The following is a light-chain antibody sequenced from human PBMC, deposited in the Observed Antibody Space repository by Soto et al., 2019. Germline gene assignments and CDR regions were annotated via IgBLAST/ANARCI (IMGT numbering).Light chain of an antibody. CDR1: QSVRSER. Sequence: ELVLTQSPDTLSLSPGERAALSCRASQSVRSERLAWYQQKRGQAPTLLIFDASSRASGTPERFSGSGSGTDFTLTISRLEPEDFAVYYCQEYDGAPPITFGLGTKVDIK. CDR3: QEYDGAPPIT. J-gene: IGKJ1*01. CDR2: DAS. V-gene: IGKV3-20*01.